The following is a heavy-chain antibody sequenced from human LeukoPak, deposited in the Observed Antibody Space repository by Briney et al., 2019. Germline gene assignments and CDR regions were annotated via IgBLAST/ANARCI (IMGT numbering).Heavy chain of an antibody. V-gene: IGHV4-34*01. Sequence: SETLSLTCAVYGGSFSGYYRSWIRQPPGKGLEWIGEINHSGSTNYNPSLKSRVTISVDTSKNQFSLKLSSVTAADTAVYYCARGRGIYSGYENYYYGMDVWGQGTTVTVSS. CDR3: ARGRGIYSGYENYYYGMDV. CDR1: GGSFSGYY. CDR2: INHSGST. D-gene: IGHD5-12*01. J-gene: IGHJ6*02.